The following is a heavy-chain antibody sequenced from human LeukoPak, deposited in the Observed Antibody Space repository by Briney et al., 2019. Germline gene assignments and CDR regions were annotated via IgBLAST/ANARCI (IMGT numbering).Heavy chain of an antibody. CDR3: ARDRGEMATIPFDY. CDR2: LSSSSSYI. J-gene: IGHJ4*02. V-gene: IGHV3-21*01. Sequence: PGGSLRLSCAASGFTFRSYSMNWGRQAPGEGLEWGSSLSSSSSYIYYADSVKGRFTISRDNAKNSLYLQMNSLRAEDTAVYYCARDRGEMATIPFDYWGQGTLVTVSS. D-gene: IGHD5-24*01. CDR1: GFTFRSYS.